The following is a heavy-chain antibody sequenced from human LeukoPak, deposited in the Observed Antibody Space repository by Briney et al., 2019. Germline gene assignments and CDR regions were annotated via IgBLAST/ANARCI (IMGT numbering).Heavy chain of an antibody. Sequence: SSETLSLTCTVSGGSISSYYWSWIRQPPGKGLEWIGYIYYSGSTNYNPSLKSRVTMSVDTSKNQFSLKLSSVTAADTAVYYCARASGSQFTYYFDYWGQGTLVTVSS. CDR1: GGSISSYY. V-gene: IGHV4-59*01. J-gene: IGHJ4*02. D-gene: IGHD1-26*01. CDR3: ARASGSQFTYYFDY. CDR2: IYYSGST.